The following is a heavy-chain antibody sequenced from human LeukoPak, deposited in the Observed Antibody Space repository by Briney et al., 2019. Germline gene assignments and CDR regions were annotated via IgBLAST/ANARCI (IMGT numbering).Heavy chain of an antibody. D-gene: IGHD3-9*01. V-gene: IGHV5-51*01. J-gene: IGHJ4*02. CDR2: IYPGDSDT. CDR1: GYIFTSYW. CDR3: ARRITIFSATYYFDY. Sequence: GESLKISCKGSGYIFTSYWIGWVRQMPGKGLEWMGIIYPGDSDTRYSPSFQGQVTISADKSISTAYLQWSSQKASDTAMYYCARRITIFSATYYFDYWGQGTLVTVSS.